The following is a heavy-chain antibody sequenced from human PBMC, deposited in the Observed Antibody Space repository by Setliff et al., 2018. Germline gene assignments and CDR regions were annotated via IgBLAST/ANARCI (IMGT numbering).Heavy chain of an antibody. V-gene: IGHV4-30-2*01. CDR2: INHSGST. Sequence: PSETLSLTCAVSGGSISSGGYSWSWIRQPPGKGLEWIGYINHSGSTNYNPSLKSRVTISVDTSKNQFSLKLSSVTAADTALYYCTVYNTGSSKDHYWGQGTPVTVSS. D-gene: IGHD2-8*02. J-gene: IGHJ4*02. CDR3: TVYNTGSSKDHY. CDR1: GGSISSGGYS.